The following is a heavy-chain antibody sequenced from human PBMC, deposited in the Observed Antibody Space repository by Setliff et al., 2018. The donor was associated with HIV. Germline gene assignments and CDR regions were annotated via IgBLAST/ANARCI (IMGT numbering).Heavy chain of an antibody. CDR2: ISPAGSFM. Sequence: GSLRLSCAASGFAFSGYSMTWVRQAPGKGLEWVASISPAGSFMYYRDSLKGRFTISRDDAKTSLNLQMNSLKVEDTAIYFCARGSPGVVIIPDSWGQGTLVTVSS. J-gene: IGHJ5*02. V-gene: IGHV3-21*01. CDR1: GFAFSGYS. CDR3: ARGSPGVVIIPDS. D-gene: IGHD3-22*01.